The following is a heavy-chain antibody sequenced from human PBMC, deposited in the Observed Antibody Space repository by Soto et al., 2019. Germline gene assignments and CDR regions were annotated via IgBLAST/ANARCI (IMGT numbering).Heavy chain of an antibody. V-gene: IGHV1-24*01. J-gene: IGHJ3*02. CDR2: FDPEDGET. Sequence: ASVKVSCKVSGYTLTELSMHWVRQAPGKGLEWMGGFDPEDGETIYAQKFQGRVTMTEDTSTDTAYMELSSLRSEDTAVYYCVTSNYCSSTSCYPYAFDIWGQGTMVTVSS. CDR3: VTSNYCSSTSCYPYAFDI. CDR1: GYTLTELS. D-gene: IGHD2-2*01.